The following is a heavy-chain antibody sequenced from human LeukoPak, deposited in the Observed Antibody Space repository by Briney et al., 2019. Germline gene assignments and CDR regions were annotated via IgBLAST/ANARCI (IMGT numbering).Heavy chain of an antibody. D-gene: IGHD2-2*01. CDR1: GFTFSRYS. CDR3: AKGRGEYQLFDY. Sequence: PGGSLRLSCAASGFTFSRYSMTWVRQAPGKGLEWISYITSSSSTIYYADSVEGRFTISRDNAKNLLYLQMNSLRDEDTAVYYCAKGRGEYQLFDYWGQGTLVTVSS. V-gene: IGHV3-48*02. CDR2: ITSSSSTI. J-gene: IGHJ4*02.